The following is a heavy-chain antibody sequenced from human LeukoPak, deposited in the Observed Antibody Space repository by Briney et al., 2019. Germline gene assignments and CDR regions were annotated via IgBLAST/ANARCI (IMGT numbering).Heavy chain of an antibody. D-gene: IGHD6-6*01. V-gene: IGHV4-39*07. CDR3: ARSAARDLFRPGDWFDP. CDR1: GDSINSKSYS. Sequence: SETLSLTCTVSGDSINSKSYSWGWIRQPPGKGLEWIGSIYYSGSTYYNPSLKSRVTISVDTSKNQFSLKLSSVTAADTAVYYCARSAARDLFRPGDWFDPWGQGTLVTVSS. J-gene: IGHJ5*02. CDR2: IYYSGST.